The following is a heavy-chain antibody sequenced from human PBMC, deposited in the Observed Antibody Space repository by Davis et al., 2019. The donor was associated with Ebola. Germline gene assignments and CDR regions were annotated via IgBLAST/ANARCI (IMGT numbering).Heavy chain of an antibody. V-gene: IGHV3-73*01. D-gene: IGHD3-16*01. CDR1: GFTFSDSA. CDR2: IRGKASSYAT. Sequence: GESLKISCAASGFTFSDSAMHWVRQASGKGLEWVGRIRGKASSYATEYVASVTGRFTISRDNSKNTLYLQMNSLRAEDTAVYYCAKSERVFGGIILHWYFDLWGRGTLVTVSS. CDR3: AKSERVFGGIILHWYFDL. J-gene: IGHJ2*01.